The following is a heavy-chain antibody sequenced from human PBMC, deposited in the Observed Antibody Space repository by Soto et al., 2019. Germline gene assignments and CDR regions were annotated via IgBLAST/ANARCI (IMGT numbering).Heavy chain of an antibody. J-gene: IGHJ3*02. CDR2: ISAYNGNT. V-gene: IGHV1-18*01. CDR3: ARDGTTVNTYDAFDI. D-gene: IGHD4-17*01. CDR1: GYTFTSYG. Sequence: ASVKVSCKASGYTFTSYGIRWVRQAPGQGLEWMGWISAYNGNTNYAQKLQGRVTMTTDTSTSTAYMELRSLRSDDTAVYYCARDGTTVNTYDAFDIWGQGTMVTVSS.